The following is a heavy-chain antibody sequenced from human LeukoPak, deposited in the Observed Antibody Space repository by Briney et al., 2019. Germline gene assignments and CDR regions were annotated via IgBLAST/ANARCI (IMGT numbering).Heavy chain of an antibody. CDR1: GGSISINDYF. D-gene: IGHD3-3*01. J-gene: IGHJ3*02. CDR2: INISGST. V-gene: IGHV4-39*07. Sequence: SSETLSLTCAVSGGSISINDYFWAWIRQSPGKGLEWIGRINISGSTNYNPSLKSRVTISVDTSKNQFSLKLSSVTAADTAVYYCASKRGQGVAPLNDAFDIWGQGTMVTVSS. CDR3: ASKRGQGVAPLNDAFDI.